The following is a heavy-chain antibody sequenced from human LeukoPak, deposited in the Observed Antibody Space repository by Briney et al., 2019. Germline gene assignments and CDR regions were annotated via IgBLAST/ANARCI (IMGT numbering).Heavy chain of an antibody. CDR1: GFTFGCDW. D-gene: IGHD2/OR15-2a*01. CDR3: ARGADFSDS. CDR2: INGYGSST. V-gene: IGHV3-74*01. J-gene: IGHJ4*02. Sequence: GGSLRLSFAASGFTFGCDWMRWVRQAPGKGLVWVSRINGYGSSTTYADSVKGRFTISRDNAKNTLYLQMNSLRAEDTALYYCARGADFSDSCGQGTLVTISS.